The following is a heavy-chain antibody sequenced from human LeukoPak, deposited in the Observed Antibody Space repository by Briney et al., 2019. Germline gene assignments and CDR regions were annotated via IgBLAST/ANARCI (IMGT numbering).Heavy chain of an antibody. CDR1: GFSFSSSW. Sequence: GGSLRLSCAASGFSFSSSWMHWVRQVPGKGLEWVSRINDDETSTTYAESVKGRFTISRDNAKNTLFLQMNSLRVEDTAVYYCATTGSGSYYDYWGQGTLVTVSS. D-gene: IGHD1-26*01. J-gene: IGHJ4*02. V-gene: IGHV3-74*01. CDR3: ATTGSGSYYDY. CDR2: INDDETST.